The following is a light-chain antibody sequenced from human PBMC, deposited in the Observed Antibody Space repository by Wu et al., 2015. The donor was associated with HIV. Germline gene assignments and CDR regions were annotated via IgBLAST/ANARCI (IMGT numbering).Light chain of an antibody. CDR3: QQYYGFPLT. Sequence: VIWMTQSPALLSASIGDRVSINCRVSEATNNYLAWYQQKPGKAPELLIYGTSTLRSGVSSRFSGSGSGTDFTLTINDLQSEDFATYYCQQYYGFPLTFGQGTKVDIK. CDR2: GTS. V-gene: IGKV1D-8*01. J-gene: IGKJ1*01. CDR1: EATNNY.